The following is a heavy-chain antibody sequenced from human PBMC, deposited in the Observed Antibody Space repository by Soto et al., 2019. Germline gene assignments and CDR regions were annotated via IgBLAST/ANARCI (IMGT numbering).Heavy chain of an antibody. D-gene: IGHD2-15*01. V-gene: IGHV3-33*01. CDR2: IWYDGSNK. CDR3: ARDGPLKKDGLLGYCSGGSCPQTRLFDY. J-gene: IGHJ4*02. Sequence: PGGSLRLSCAASGFTFSSYGMHRVRQAPGKGLEWVAVIWYDGSNKYYADSVKGRFTISRDNSKNTLYLQMNSLRAEDTAVYYCARDGPLKKDGLLGYCSGGSCPQTRLFDYWGQGTLVTVSS. CDR1: GFTFSSYG.